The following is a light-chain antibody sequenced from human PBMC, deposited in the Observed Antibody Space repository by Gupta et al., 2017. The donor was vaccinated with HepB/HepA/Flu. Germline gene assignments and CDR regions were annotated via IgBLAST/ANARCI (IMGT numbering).Light chain of an antibody. Sequence: ETVLTQSPGTLSLSPGERATRSCRASQSVSSSYLAWYQQKPGQAPRLLIYGASSTATGLPDRFSGSASATDFTLTISMLDPEDFAVYYCRQDDSSPITFGGGTKVEIK. J-gene: IGKJ4*01. CDR2: GAS. CDR3: RQDDSSPIT. V-gene: IGKV3-20*01. CDR1: QSVSSSY.